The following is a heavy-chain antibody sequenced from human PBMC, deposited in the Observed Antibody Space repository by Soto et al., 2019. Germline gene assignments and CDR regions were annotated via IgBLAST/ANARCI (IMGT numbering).Heavy chain of an antibody. J-gene: IGHJ6*02. D-gene: IGHD2-2*02. CDR3: ARNHCSSTSCYTDPDYYYYGMDV. CDR2: IYLGDSDT. CDR1: GYSFTSYW. Sequence: PGESLKISCKGSGYSFTSYWIGWVRQMPGKGLEWLGIIYLGDSDTRYSPSFQGQVTISADKSISTAYLQWSSLKASDTAMYYCARNHCSSTSCYTDPDYYYYGMDVWGQGTTVTVSS. V-gene: IGHV5-51*01.